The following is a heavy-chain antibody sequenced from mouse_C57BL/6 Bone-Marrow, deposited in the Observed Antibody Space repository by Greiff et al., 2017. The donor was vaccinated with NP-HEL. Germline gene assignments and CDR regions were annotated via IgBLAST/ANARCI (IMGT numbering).Heavy chain of an antibody. CDR1: GYTFTSYW. CDR2: IDPSDSET. CDR3: ARRGITTVVATEYYFDY. Sequence: QVQLQQPGAELVRPGSSVKLSCKASGYTFTSYWMHWVKQRPIQGLEWIGNIDPSDSETHYNQKFKDKATLTVDKSSSTAYMQLSSLTSEDSAVYYCARRGITTVVATEYYFDYWGQGTTLTVSS. V-gene: IGHV1-52*01. J-gene: IGHJ2*01. D-gene: IGHD1-1*01.